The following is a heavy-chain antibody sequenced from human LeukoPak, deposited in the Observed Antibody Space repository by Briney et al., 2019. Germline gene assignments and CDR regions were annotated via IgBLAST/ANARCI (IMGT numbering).Heavy chain of an antibody. Sequence: PSETLSLTCAVYGGPFSGYYWSWIRQPPGKGLEWIGEINHSGSTNYNPSLKSRVTISVDTFKNQFSLKLSSVTAADTAVYYCARGRATYDFWSGQKIDYWGQGTLVTVSS. CDR2: INHSGST. D-gene: IGHD3-3*01. V-gene: IGHV4-34*01. CDR3: ARGRATYDFWSGQKIDY. CDR1: GGPFSGYY. J-gene: IGHJ4*02.